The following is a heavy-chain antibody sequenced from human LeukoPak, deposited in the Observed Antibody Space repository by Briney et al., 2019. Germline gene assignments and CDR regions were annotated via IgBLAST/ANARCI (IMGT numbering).Heavy chain of an antibody. V-gene: IGHV4-39*07. Sequence: SETLSLTCTVSGGSISSSSYYWGWIRQPPGKGLEWIGSIYYSGSTNYNPSLKSRVTISVDTSKNQFSLKLSSVTAADTAVYYCARGSRFLEWLWYYSYYYYMDVWGKGTTVTVSS. J-gene: IGHJ6*03. CDR3: ARGSRFLEWLWYYSYYYYMDV. CDR2: IYYSGST. D-gene: IGHD3-3*01. CDR1: GGSISSSSYY.